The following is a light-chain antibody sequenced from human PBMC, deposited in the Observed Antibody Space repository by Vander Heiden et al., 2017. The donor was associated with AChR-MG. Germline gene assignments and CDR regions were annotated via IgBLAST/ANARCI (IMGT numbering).Light chain of an antibody. CDR2: GNN. Sequence: QSVPTQSPSAFGTPGQRVTISCSGSRSNIGSKSVSWYQQLPGKAPRLLIYGNNQRPSGVPGRFSGSKYGNSASLAISGLQSEDEADYYCAAWDDRLNGVVFGGGTKLTVL. CDR1: RSNIGSKS. J-gene: IGLJ2*01. CDR3: AAWDDRLNGVV. V-gene: IGLV1-44*01.